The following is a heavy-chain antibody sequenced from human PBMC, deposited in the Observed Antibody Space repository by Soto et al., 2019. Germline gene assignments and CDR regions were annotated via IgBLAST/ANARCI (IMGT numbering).Heavy chain of an antibody. CDR3: AKEGSLPYYDSSGYYYGGMDV. D-gene: IGHD3-22*01. CDR1: GFTFSSYA. J-gene: IGHJ6*02. V-gene: IGHV3-23*01. Sequence: GGSLRLSCAASGFTFSSYAMSWVRQAPGKGLEWVSAISGSGGSTYYADSVKGRFTISRDNSKNTLYLQMNSLGAEDTAVYYCAKEGSLPYYDSSGYYYGGMDVWGQGTTVTVSS. CDR2: ISGSGGST.